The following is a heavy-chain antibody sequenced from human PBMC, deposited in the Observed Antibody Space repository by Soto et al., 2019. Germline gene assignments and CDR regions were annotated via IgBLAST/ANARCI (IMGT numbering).Heavy chain of an antibody. CDR1: GFTFSSYG. CDR2: ISYDGSNK. D-gene: IGHD6-6*01. CDR3: AKDIEYSSSSGEEHFDY. Sequence: GGSLRLSCAASGFTFSSYGMHWVRQAPGKGLEWVAVISYDGSNKYYADSVKGRFTISRDNSKNTLYLQMNSLRAEDTAVYYCAKDIEYSSSSGEEHFDYWGQGTLVTVYS. J-gene: IGHJ4*02. V-gene: IGHV3-30*18.